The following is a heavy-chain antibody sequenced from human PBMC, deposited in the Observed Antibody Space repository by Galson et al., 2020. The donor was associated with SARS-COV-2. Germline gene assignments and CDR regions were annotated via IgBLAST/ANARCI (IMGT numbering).Heavy chain of an antibody. CDR2: IIPILGIA. CDR3: AREWDYYGSGSYYPKPANYYYYMDV. V-gene: IGHV1-69*10. J-gene: IGHJ6*03. CDR1: GGTFSSYA. D-gene: IGHD3-10*01. Sequence: SVKVSCKASGGTFSSYAISWVRQAPGQGLEWMGGIIPILGIANYAQKFQGRVTITADKSTSTAYMELSSLRSEDTAVYYCAREWDYYGSGSYYPKPANYYYYMDVWGKGTTVTVSS.